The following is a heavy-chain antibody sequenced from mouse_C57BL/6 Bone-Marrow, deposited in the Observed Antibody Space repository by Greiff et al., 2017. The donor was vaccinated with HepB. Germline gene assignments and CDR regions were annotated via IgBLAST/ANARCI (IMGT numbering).Heavy chain of an antibody. V-gene: IGHV1-74*01. Sequence: VQLKQPGAELVKPGASVKVSCKASGYTFTSYWMHWVKQRPGQGLEWIGRIHPSDSDTNYNQKFKGKATLTVDKSSSTAYMQLSSLTSEDSAVYYCAIEGSSPWFAYWGQGTLVTVSA. CDR1: GYTFTSYW. J-gene: IGHJ3*01. CDR3: AIEGSSPWFAY. CDR2: IHPSDSDT. D-gene: IGHD1-1*01.